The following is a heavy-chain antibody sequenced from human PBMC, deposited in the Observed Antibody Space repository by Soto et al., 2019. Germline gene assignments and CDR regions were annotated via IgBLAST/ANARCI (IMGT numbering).Heavy chain of an antibody. V-gene: IGHV1-69*13. J-gene: IGHJ4*02. CDR1: GGSFSTYG. CDR3: ARELDPYYGGNSHPLDH. CDR2: IIPKFGTT. Sequence: QVQLVQSGAEVKKPGSSVKVSCKASGGSFSTYGINWVRLAPGQGLEWMGEIIPKFGTTNYAQKFQGRVTITADESTNTAYMELNYLRSEDTAVYFCARELDPYYGGNSHPLDHWGQGTLVTVSS. D-gene: IGHD4-17*01.